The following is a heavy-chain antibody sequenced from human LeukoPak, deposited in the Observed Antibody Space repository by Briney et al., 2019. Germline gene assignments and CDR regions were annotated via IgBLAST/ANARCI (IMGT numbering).Heavy chain of an antibody. CDR3: ARDLGETGY. D-gene: IGHD3-10*01. J-gene: IGHJ4*02. Sequence: GGGLRLSCGASGVTGSSNYKSWVRQAPGEGLEWVSVIYSGGSTYYADSVKGRFTISRDNSKNTLYLQMNSLRAEDTAVYYCARDLGETGYWGQGTLVTVSS. V-gene: IGHV3-53*01. CDR2: IYSGGST. CDR1: GVTGSSNY.